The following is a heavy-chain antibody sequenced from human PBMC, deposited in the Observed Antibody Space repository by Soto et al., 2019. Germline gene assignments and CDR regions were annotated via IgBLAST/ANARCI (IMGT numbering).Heavy chain of an antibody. CDR1: GGSISSYY. V-gene: IGHV4-59*01. J-gene: IGHJ6*03. CDR3: ARLSSFDYMDV. CDR2: IYYSGST. D-gene: IGHD3-16*01. Sequence: ETLSLTCTVSGGSISSYYWSWIRQPPGKGLEWIGYIYYSGSTNYNPSLKSRVTISVDTSKNQFSLKLSSVTAADTAVYYCARLSSFDYMDVWGKGTTVTVSS.